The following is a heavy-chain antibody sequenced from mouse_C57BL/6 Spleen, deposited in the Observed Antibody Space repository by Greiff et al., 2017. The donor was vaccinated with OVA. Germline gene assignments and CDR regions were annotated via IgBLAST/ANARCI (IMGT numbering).Heavy chain of an antibody. D-gene: IGHD1-1*01. V-gene: IGHV5-6*01. Sequence: EVKLVESGGDLVKPGGSLKLSCAASGFTFSSYGMSWVRQTPDKRLEWVATISSGGSYTYYPDSVKGRFTISRDNAKNNLYLQMSSLKAEDTAMYYCARGTTVYAMDYWGQGTSVTVSS. J-gene: IGHJ4*01. CDR1: GFTFSSYG. CDR3: ARGTTVYAMDY. CDR2: ISSGGSYT.